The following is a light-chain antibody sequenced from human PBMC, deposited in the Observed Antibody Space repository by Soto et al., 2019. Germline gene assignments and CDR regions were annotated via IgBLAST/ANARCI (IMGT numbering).Light chain of an antibody. J-gene: IGLJ3*02. V-gene: IGLV3-21*02. CDR2: DST. Sequence: SYALAQPPSVSVAPRQTARITCGGKNIGDKDVHWYQQKPGQAPVFVVYDSTDRPSGVPERFSGSNSGNTASLTISGVEAGDEADYYCQVWDSRRDQCVFGGGTKVTVL. CDR3: QVWDSRRDQCV. CDR1: NIGDKD.